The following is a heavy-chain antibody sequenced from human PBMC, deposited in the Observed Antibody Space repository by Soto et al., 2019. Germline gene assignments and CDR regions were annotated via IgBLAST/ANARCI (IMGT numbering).Heavy chain of an antibody. CDR1: GVSINTNNYY. CDR3: AGFVVPASRNTGFDY. Sequence: SETLSLTCTVSGVSINTNNYYWGWVRQPPGKGLEWIGNIFYSGSTFYNPSLRSRLTISVDTSKNQFSLRLNSVTAADAAVYYCAGFVVPASRNTGFDYWGQGTLVTVSS. J-gene: IGHJ4*02. D-gene: IGHD2-15*01. CDR2: IFYSGST. V-gene: IGHV4-39*01.